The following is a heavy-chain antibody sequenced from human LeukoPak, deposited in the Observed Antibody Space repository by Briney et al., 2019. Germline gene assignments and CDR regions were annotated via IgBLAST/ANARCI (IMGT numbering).Heavy chain of an antibody. D-gene: IGHD1-26*01. CDR3: TKQVGDQGVLEY. CDR2: IRSKTDGGTT. CDR1: GLTLSNAW. V-gene: IGHV3-15*01. J-gene: IGHJ4*02. Sequence: GGSLRLSCAASGLTLSNAWMSWVRQAPGKGLEWVGRIRSKTDGGTTDYFAPVKGRFTISRDDSRDTLYLQMNSLKSEDTAVYYCTKQVGDQGVLEYWCQGTPVTVSS.